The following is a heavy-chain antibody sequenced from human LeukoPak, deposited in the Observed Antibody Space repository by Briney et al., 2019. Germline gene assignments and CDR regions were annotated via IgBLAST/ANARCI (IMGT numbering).Heavy chain of an antibody. V-gene: IGHV3-23*01. CDR2: ISGSGDNT. CDR1: GFTFSSYA. D-gene: IGHD3-22*01. CDR3: AKGSYYDSSGYFQDY. Sequence: GGSLRLSCAASGFTFSSYAMSWVRQAPGKGLEWVSGISGSGDNTYYADSVKGRFTISRDNSKNTLYVQVNSLGTEDTAAYYCAKGSYYDSSGYFQDYWGQGTLVTVSS. J-gene: IGHJ4*02.